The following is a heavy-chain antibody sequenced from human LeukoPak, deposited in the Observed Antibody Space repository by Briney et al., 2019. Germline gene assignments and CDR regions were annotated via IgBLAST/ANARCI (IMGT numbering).Heavy chain of an antibody. D-gene: IGHD6-19*01. CDR3: ARVSSGWYPWFDY. CDR1: GGSISSGDYY. J-gene: IGHJ4*02. V-gene: IGHV4-30-4*01. Sequence: SETLSLTCTVSGGSISSGDYYWSWIRQPPGKGLECIGYIYYSGSTYYNPSLKSRVTISVDTSKNQFSLKLSSVTAADTAVYYCARVSSGWYPWFDYWGQGTLVTVSS. CDR2: IYYSGST.